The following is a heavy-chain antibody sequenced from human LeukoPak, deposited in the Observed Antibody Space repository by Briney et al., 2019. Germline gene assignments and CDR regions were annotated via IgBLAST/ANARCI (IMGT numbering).Heavy chain of an antibody. D-gene: IGHD3-10*01. CDR2: IKQDGSEK. V-gene: IGHV3-7*01. CDR1: GFTFSNYW. Sequence: GGSLRLSCAASGFTFSNYWMSWVRQAPGKGLEWVANIKQDGSEKYYVDSVKGRFTISRDNDKNSVYLQMNSLRGEDTAVYYCASTGSGWGQGTLVTVSS. J-gene: IGHJ4*02. CDR3: ASTGSG.